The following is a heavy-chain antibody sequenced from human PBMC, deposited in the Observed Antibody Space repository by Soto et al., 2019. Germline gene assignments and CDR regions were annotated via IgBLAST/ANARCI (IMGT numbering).Heavy chain of an antibody. CDR2: INPSGGST. D-gene: IGHD2-15*01. Sequence: ASVKVSCKASGYTFTSYYMHWVRQAPGQGLEWMGIINPSGGSTSYAQKFQGRVTMTRDTSTSTVYMELGSLRSEDTAVYYCAADRGGNCSGRSCSDYYGMDIWGQGTTVNVSS. CDR1: GYTFTSYY. CDR3: AADRGGNCSGRSCSDYYGMDI. J-gene: IGHJ6*02. V-gene: IGHV1-46*01.